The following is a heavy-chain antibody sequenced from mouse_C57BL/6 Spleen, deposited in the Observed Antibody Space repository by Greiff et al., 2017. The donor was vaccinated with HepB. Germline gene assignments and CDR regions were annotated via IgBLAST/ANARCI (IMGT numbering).Heavy chain of an antibody. CDR1: GYSITSGYY. J-gene: IGHJ2*01. V-gene: IGHV3-6*01. CDR3: ATYYDYYFDY. Sequence: EVQLQESGPGLVKPSQSLSLTCSVTGYSITSGYYWNWIRQFPGNKLEWMGYISYDGSNNYNPSLKNRISITRDTSKNQFFLKLNSVTTEDTATYYCATYYDYYFDYWGKGTTLTVSS. D-gene: IGHD2-4*01. CDR2: ISYDGSN.